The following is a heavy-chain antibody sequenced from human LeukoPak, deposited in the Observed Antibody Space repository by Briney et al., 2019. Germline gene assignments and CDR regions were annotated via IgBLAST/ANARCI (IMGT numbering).Heavy chain of an antibody. D-gene: IGHD6-13*01. V-gene: IGHV4-61*02. CDR1: GGSISSGSYY. J-gene: IGHJ4*02. Sequence: SETLSLTSTVSGGSISSGSYYWSWIRQPAGKGLEWIGRIYTSGSTNYNPSLKSRVTISVDTSKNQFSLKLSSVTAADTAVYYCARESYSSSWCFDYWGQGTLVTVSS. CDR3: ARESYSSSWCFDY. CDR2: IYTSGST.